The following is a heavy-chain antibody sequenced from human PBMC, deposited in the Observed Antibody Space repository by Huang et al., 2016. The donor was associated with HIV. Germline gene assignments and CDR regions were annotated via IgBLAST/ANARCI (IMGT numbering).Heavy chain of an antibody. Sequence: QVQLVQSGAEVKKPGASVKVSCKASGNTFSGYGISWVRQAPGQGFEWMGWISGYNGNTNYVENLQGRVTMTTDTSTSTAYMELRSLRSDDTAVYYCARDRRPYSGSYLGYWGQGTLVTVSS. CDR3: ARDRRPYSGSYLGY. D-gene: IGHD1-26*01. J-gene: IGHJ4*02. V-gene: IGHV1-18*04. CDR1: GNTFSGYG. CDR2: ISGYNGNT.